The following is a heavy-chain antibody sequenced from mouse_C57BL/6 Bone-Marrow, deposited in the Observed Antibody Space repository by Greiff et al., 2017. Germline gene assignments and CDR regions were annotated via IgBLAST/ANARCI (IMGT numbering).Heavy chain of an antibody. D-gene: IGHD1-1*01. CDR1: GYTFTSYW. CDR3: ARSGPYYYGSSYSYYFDY. CDR2: IDPSDSYT. J-gene: IGHJ2*01. Sequence: QVQLQQPGAELVRPGTSVKLSCKASGYTFTSYWMHWVKQRPGQGLEWIGVIDPSDSYTNYNQNFKGKATLTVDTSSSTAYMQLSSLTSEDSAVYYCARSGPYYYGSSYSYYFDYWGQGTTLTVSS. V-gene: IGHV1-59*01.